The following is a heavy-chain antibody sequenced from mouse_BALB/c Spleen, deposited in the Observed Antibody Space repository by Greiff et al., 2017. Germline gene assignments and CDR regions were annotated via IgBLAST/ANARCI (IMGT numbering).Heavy chain of an antibody. V-gene: IGHV1-7*01. Sequence: VQLQQSGAELAKPGASVKMSCKASGYTFTSYWMHWVKQRPGQGLEWIGYINPSTGYTEYNQKFKDKATLTADKSSSTAYMQLSSLTSEDSAVYYCARDYYGSSSYWGQGTTLTVSS. CDR3: ARDYYGSSSY. CDR2: INPSTGYT. D-gene: IGHD1-1*01. CDR1: GYTFTSYW. J-gene: IGHJ2*01.